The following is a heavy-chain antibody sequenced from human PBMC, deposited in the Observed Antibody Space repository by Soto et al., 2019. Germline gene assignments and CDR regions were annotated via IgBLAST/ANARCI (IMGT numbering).Heavy chain of an antibody. Sequence: QVQLVQSGAEVKKPGASVTVSCKASGYTFINYALHWVRQAPGQRLDWIGRINAGNGNTKYSQKLQGRVTITRDTSASTAYMELSSLRSEDTAIYYCARSDINYSRFDSWGQGTLVTVSS. V-gene: IGHV1-3*01. CDR3: ARSDINYSRFDS. J-gene: IGHJ4*02. CDR1: GYTFINYA. CDR2: INAGNGNT. D-gene: IGHD2-21*01.